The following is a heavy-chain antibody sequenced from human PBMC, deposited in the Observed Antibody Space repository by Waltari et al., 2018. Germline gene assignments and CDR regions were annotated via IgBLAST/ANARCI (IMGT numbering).Heavy chain of an antibody. CDR2: IYYSGST. Sequence: QLQLQESGPGLVKPSETLSLTCTVSGGSISSSSYYWGWIRQPPGKGLEWIGSIYYSGSTYYNPSLKSRVTISVDTSKNQFTLKLSSVTAADTAVYYCARQQGVLRYFDWLLNWFDPWGQGTLVTVSS. CDR3: ARQQGVLRYFDWLLNWFDP. D-gene: IGHD3-9*01. J-gene: IGHJ5*02. V-gene: IGHV4-39*01. CDR1: GGSISSSSYY.